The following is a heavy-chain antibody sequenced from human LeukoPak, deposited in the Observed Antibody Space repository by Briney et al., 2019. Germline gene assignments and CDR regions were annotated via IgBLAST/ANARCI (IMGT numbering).Heavy chain of an antibody. CDR3: ASSLWFGELLFDIDY. V-gene: IGHV3-30*03. D-gene: IGHD3-10*01. CDR1: GFTFSSYG. CDR2: ISYDGSNI. Sequence: PGGSLRLSCAASGFTFSSYGMHWVRQAPGKGLEWVAVISYDGSNIYYADSVKGRFTISRDNSKNTLYLQMNSLGAEDTAVYSCASSLWFGELLFDIDYWGQGTLVTVSS. J-gene: IGHJ4*02.